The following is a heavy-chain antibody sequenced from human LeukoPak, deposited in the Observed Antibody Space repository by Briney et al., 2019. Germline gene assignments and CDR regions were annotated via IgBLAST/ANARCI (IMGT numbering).Heavy chain of an antibody. V-gene: IGHV3-74*01. CDR1: AFTFSSYW. D-gene: IGHD6-19*01. J-gene: IGHJ4*02. CDR2: INSDGSST. Sequence: GGSLRLSCAASAFTFSSYWMPWVRQGPGKGLVWVSRINSDGSSTNYADSVKGRFTISRDNSKNTLYLQMNSLRAEDTAVYYCAKIPVSYSSGWSNFDYWGQGTLVTVSS. CDR3: AKIPVSYSSGWSNFDY.